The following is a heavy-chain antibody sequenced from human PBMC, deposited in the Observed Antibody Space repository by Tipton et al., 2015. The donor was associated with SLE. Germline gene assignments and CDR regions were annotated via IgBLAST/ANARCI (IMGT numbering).Heavy chain of an antibody. CDR3: ARGRCSSTSCYLSGFDP. D-gene: IGHD2-2*01. V-gene: IGHV4-34*01. CDR2: INHSGST. J-gene: IGHJ5*02. CDR1: GGSFSGYY. Sequence: LRLSCAVYGGSFSGYYWSWIRQPPGKGLEWTGEINHSGSTNYNPSLKSRVTISVDTSKNQFSLKLSSVTAADTAVHYCARGRCSSTSCYLSGFDPWGQGTLVTVSS.